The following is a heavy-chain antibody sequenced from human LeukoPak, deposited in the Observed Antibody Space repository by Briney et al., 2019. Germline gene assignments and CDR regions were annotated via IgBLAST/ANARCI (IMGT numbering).Heavy chain of an antibody. CDR2: IKSKTDGGTT. D-gene: IGHD6-13*01. J-gene: IGHJ4*02. CDR1: GFTVSSNY. Sequence: GGSLRLSCAASGFTVSSNYMSWVRQAPGKGLEWVGRIKSKTDGGTTDYAAPVKGRFTISRDDSKNTLYLQMNSLRAEDTAVYYCARVLGGFREYSSSWYFDYWGQGTLVTVSS. V-gene: IGHV3-15*01. CDR3: ARVLGGFREYSSSWYFDY.